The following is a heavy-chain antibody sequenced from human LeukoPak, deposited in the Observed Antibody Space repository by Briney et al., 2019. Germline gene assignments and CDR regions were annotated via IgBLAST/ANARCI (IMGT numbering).Heavy chain of an antibody. Sequence: PSETLSLTCTVSGASISNYYWIRIRQPAGKGLEWIGLIYTSGNTNYNPSLKSRVTMSVDTSKNQFSLKLSSVTAADTAVYYCARVRGITSMAYFDYWGQGTLVTVSS. V-gene: IGHV4-4*07. CDR2: IYTSGNT. CDR1: GASISNYY. J-gene: IGHJ4*02. D-gene: IGHD5-18*01. CDR3: ARVRGITSMAYFDY.